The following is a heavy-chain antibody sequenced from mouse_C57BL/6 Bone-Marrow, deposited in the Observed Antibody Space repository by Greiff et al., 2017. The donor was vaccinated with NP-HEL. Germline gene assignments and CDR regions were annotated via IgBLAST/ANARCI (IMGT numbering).Heavy chain of an antibody. CDR2: ISYDGSN. V-gene: IGHV3-6*01. J-gene: IGHJ3*01. CDR3: ARDGETWGAY. Sequence: EVHLVESGPGLVKPSQSLSLTCSVTGYSITSGYYWNWIRQFPGNKLEWMGYISYDGSNNYNPSLKNRISITRDTSKNQFFLKLNSVTTEDTATYYCARDGETWGAYWGQGTLVTVSA. CDR1: GYSITSGYY.